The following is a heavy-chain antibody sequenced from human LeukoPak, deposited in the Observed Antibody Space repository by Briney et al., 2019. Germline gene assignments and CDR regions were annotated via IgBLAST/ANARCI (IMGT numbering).Heavy chain of an antibody. CDR1: GYSFTNYW. V-gene: IGHV5-51*01. CDR2: FYPGDSDT. CDR3: VRLGLHYYYYYMDV. D-gene: IGHD3-16*01. Sequence: GESLKISCKGSGYSFTNYWIGWVRQMPGQGLEWMGIFYPGDSDTRYSPSFQGQVTISADKSISTAYLQWSSLKASDTAMYYCVRLGLHYYYYYMDVWGRGTTVTVSS. J-gene: IGHJ6*03.